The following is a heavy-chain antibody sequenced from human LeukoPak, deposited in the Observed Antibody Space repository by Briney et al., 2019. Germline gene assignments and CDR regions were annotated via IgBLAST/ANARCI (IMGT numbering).Heavy chain of an antibody. V-gene: IGHV1-8*01. CDR3: ARGRANGGAPRPSDY. D-gene: IGHD2-8*01. J-gene: IGHJ4*02. CDR1: GYTFTSYD. CDR2: MNPNSGNT. Sequence: GASVKVSCKASGYTFTSYDINRVRQATGQGLEWMGWMNPNSGNTGYAQKFQGRVTMTRNTPISTAYMELSSLRSEDTAVYYCARGRANGGAPRPSDYWGQGTLVTVSS.